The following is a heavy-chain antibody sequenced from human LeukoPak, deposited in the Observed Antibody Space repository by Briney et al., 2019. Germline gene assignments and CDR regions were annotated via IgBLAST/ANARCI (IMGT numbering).Heavy chain of an antibody. CDR1: GGSISSGGYY. V-gene: IGHV4-31*03. Sequence: PSQALSLTCTVSGGSISSGGYYWSWIRQHPGTGLEWIGYIYYSGSTYYNPSLKSRVTISVDTSKNQFSLKLSSVTAADTAVYYCARGNSSSWYSLKGYYYYGMDVWGQGTTVTVSS. J-gene: IGHJ6*02. CDR3: ARGNSSSWYSLKGYYYYGMDV. D-gene: IGHD6-13*01. CDR2: IYYSGST.